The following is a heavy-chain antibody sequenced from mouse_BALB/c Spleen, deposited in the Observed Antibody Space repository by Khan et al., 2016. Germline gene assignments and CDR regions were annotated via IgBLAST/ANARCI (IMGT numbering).Heavy chain of an antibody. CDR2: ISYDGSN. CDR1: GYSITSGYY. V-gene: IGHV3-6*02. J-gene: IGHJ3*01. CDR3: ARGGCPFAY. Sequence: EVQLQESGPGLVKPSQSLSLTCSVTGYSITSGYYWNWIRQFPGNKLEWMGYISYDGSNNYNPSLKNRISITRDTSKNQFFLKLNSVTTEDTATYDCARGGCPFAYWGQGTLVTVSA.